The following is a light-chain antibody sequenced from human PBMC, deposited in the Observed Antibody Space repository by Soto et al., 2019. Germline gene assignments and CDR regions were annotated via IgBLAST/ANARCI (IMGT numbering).Light chain of an antibody. CDR2: EVT. Sequence: QSALTQPPSASGSPGQSVTISCTGMSSDVGGYNYVSWYQQHPGKAPKLMIYEVTKRPSGVPDRFSGSKSGNTASLTVSGLQAEDEADYYCSSYAGSNSVLFGGGTKVT. CDR1: SSDVGGYNY. V-gene: IGLV2-8*01. J-gene: IGLJ2*01. CDR3: SSYAGSNSVL.